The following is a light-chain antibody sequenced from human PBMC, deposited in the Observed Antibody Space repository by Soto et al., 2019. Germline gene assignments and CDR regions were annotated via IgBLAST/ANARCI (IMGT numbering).Light chain of an antibody. Sequence: QSALTQPASVSGSPGQSITISCTGTSSDVGGYNYVSWYQQHPGKAPKRMIYEVSNRPSGVSNRFSGSKSGNTASLTISGLQAEDEADYSCSSYTSSVVFGGGTKLTVL. CDR1: SSDVGGYNY. V-gene: IGLV2-14*01. CDR2: EVS. J-gene: IGLJ2*01. CDR3: SSYTSSVV.